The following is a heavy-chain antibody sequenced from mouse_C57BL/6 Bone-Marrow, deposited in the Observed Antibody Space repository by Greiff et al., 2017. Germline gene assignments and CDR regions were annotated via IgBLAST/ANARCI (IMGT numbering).Heavy chain of an antibody. J-gene: IGHJ1*03. V-gene: IGHV14-2*01. D-gene: IGHD1-2*01. CDR2: IDPEDGET. CDR1: GFNIKDYY. CDR3: ARSVIRRTAHWYFDI. Sequence: EVQLQQSGAELVKPGASVKLSCTASGFNIKDYYMHRVKQRTEQGLEWIGRIDPEDGETKYAPKFQDKATITADTSSNTAYLQLSSLSSEDTAVYYCARSVIRRTAHWYFDIWGTGTTVTVCS.